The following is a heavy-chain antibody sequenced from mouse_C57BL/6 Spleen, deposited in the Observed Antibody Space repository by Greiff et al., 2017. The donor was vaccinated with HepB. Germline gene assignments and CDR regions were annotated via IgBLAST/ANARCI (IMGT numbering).Heavy chain of an antibody. CDR1: GYTFTSYW. CDR2: IYPGSGST. CDR3: AIRSGSKSYAMDY. D-gene: IGHD1-3*01. V-gene: IGHV1-55*01. Sequence: VQLQQPGAELVKPGASVKMSCKASGYTFTSYWITWVKQRPGQGLEWIGDIYPGSGSTNYNEKFKSKATLTVDTSSSTAYMQLSSLTSEDSAVYSCAIRSGSKSYAMDYWGQGTSVTVSS. J-gene: IGHJ4*01.